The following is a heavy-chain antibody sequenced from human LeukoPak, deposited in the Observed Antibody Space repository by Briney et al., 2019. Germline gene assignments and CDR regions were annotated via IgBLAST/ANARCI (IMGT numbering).Heavy chain of an antibody. D-gene: IGHD5-24*01. Sequence: ASVKVSCKASGYTFTSYDINWVRQATGQGLEWMGWMNPNSGNTGYAQKFQGRVTMTKNTSISTAYMDLSGLRSEDTAVYYCARGPPWAYNSAYYFDYWGQGTLVTVSS. CDR1: GYTFTSYD. CDR2: MNPNSGNT. CDR3: ARGPPWAYNSAYYFDY. J-gene: IGHJ4*02. V-gene: IGHV1-8*01.